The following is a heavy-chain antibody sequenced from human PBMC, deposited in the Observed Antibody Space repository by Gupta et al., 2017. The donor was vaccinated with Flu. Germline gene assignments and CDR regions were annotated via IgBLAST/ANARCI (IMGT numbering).Heavy chain of an antibody. CDR1: A. CDR2: ISYDGSNK. J-gene: IGHJ3*02. D-gene: IGHD3-3*01. CDR3: ARDQYFLEWLLFGAFDI. V-gene: IGHV3-30-3*01. Sequence: AMHWVRQAPGKGLEWVAVISYDGSNKYYADSVKGRFTISRDNSKNTLYLQMNSLRAEDTAAYYCARDQYFLEWLLFGAFDIWGQGTMVTVSS.